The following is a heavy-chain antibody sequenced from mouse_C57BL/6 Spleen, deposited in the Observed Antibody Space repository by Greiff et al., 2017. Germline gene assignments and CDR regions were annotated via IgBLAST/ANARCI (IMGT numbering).Heavy chain of an antibody. CDR1: GYTFTSYW. J-gene: IGHJ3*01. D-gene: IGHD1-1*01. CDR2: IYPSDSET. CDR3: ARSYGSSYGGFAY. V-gene: IGHV1-61*01. Sequence: QVQLQQSGAELVRPGSSVKLSCKASGYTFTSYWMDWVKQRPGQGLEWIGNIYPSDSETHYNQKFKDKATFTVDKSSSTAYMQLSSLTSEDSAVYYCARSYGSSYGGFAYWGQGTLVTVSA.